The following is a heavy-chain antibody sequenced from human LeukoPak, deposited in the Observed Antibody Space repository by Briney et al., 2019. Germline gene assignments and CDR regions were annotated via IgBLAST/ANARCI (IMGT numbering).Heavy chain of an antibody. CDR1: GLGFSSYA. Sequence: GGSLRLSCEVSGLGFSSYAMSWVRQAPGKGPEWVSVISGSGGTTYYADSVKGRFTISRDNSKNTLYLQMNSLRAEDTAVYYCAHEGFGEGYFDLWGRGTLVTVSS. CDR3: AHEGFGEGYFDL. V-gene: IGHV3-23*01. J-gene: IGHJ2*01. CDR2: ISGSGGTT. D-gene: IGHD3-10*01.